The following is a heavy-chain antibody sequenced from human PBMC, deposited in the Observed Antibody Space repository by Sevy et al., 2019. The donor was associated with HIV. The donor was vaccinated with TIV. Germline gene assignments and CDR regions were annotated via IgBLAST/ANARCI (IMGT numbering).Heavy chain of an antibody. CDR1: GFTFSSYW. Sequence: GGSLRLSCAASGFTFSSYWMSWVRQAPGKGLEWVANIKQDGSEKYYVDSVKGRFTISRDNAKNSLYLQMNSLRAEDTAVYYCARVGTTPKIYYFDYWGQGTLVTVSS. J-gene: IGHJ4*02. D-gene: IGHD1-1*01. CDR2: IKQDGSEK. CDR3: ARVGTTPKIYYFDY. V-gene: IGHV3-7*01.